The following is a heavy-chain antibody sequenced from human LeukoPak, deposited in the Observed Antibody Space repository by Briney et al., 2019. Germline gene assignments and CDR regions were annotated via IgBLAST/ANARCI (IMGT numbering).Heavy chain of an antibody. CDR3: ARDIAYDSSGYYSPHFDY. Sequence: GGSLILSCAASGFTVSSNYMSWVRQAPGKGLEWVSVIYSGGSTYYADSVKGRFTISRDNSKNTLYLQMNSLRAEDTAVYYCARDIAYDSSGYYSPHFDYWGQGTLVTVSS. CDR1: GFTVSSNY. J-gene: IGHJ4*02. V-gene: IGHV3-53*01. CDR2: IYSGGST. D-gene: IGHD3-22*01.